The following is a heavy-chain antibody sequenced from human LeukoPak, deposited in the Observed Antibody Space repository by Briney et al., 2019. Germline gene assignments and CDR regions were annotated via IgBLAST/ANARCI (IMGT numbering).Heavy chain of an antibody. Sequence: GGSLRLSCAASGCTFSKYWMLWVRQAPGKELASVARINTDGTVKTYADSVKDRLTVSRDNADNTMFLQMNSVRDEDTAVYYCATKQWLAPPPDSWGQGTPVTVSS. CDR3: ATKQWLAPPPDS. CDR1: GCTFSKYW. V-gene: IGHV3-74*01. CDR2: INTDGTVK. J-gene: IGHJ4*02. D-gene: IGHD6-19*01.